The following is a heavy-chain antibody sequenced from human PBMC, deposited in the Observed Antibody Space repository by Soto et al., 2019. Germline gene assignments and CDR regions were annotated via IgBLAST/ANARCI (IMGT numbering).Heavy chain of an antibody. D-gene: IGHD3-22*01. CDR1: GFTFSDYY. Sequence: PGGSLRLSCAASGFTFSDYYMSWIRQAPGKGLEWVSYISSSGSTIYYADSVKGRFTISRDNAKNSLYLQMNSLRAEDTAVYYCAREKITMIVVADDAFDIWGQGTMVTVSS. J-gene: IGHJ3*02. CDR2: ISSSGSTI. V-gene: IGHV3-11*01. CDR3: AREKITMIVVADDAFDI.